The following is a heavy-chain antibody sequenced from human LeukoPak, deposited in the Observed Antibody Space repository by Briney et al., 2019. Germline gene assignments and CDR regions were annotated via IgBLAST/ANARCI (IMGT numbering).Heavy chain of an antibody. V-gene: IGHV3-7*01. CDR2: IKQDESEK. CDR1: GFTFRNYW. CDR3: ARALDSSSSRYQAFEE. Sequence: GGSLRLSCSASGFTFRNYWMSWVRQAPGKGLEWVANIKQDESEKYYVDSVKGRFTISRDNAKSSLYLQMNSLRAEDPAVYYCARALDSSSSRYQAFEEWGQGTLVTVSS. D-gene: IGHD2-2*01. J-gene: IGHJ4*02.